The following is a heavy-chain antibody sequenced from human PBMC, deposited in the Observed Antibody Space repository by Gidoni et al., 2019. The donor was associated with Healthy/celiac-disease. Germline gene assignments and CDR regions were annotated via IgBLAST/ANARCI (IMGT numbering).Heavy chain of an antibody. CDR3: AKAILEQIYYYGMDV. J-gene: IGHJ6*02. Sequence: QVQLVESGGGVVQPGGSLSLSCAASGFTFSSYGMHWVRQAPGKGLEWVAFIRYDGSNKYYADSVKGRFTISRDNSKNTLYLQMNSLRAEDTAVYYCAKAILEQIYYYGMDVWGQGTTVTVSS. D-gene: IGHD3-3*01. CDR1: GFTFSSYG. V-gene: IGHV3-30*02. CDR2: IRYDGSNK.